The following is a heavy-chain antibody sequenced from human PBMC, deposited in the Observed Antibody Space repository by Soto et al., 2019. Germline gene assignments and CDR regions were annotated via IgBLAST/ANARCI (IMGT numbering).Heavy chain of an antibody. D-gene: IGHD5-18*01. Sequence: QVQLVESGGGVVQPGRSLRLSCAASGFTFSSYGMHWVRQAPGKGLEWVAVISYDGSNKYYADSVKGRFPISRDNSKITLYLQMNSLRAEDTAVYYCASGYSLYFDYWGQGTLVTVSS. CDR1: GFTFSSYG. J-gene: IGHJ4*02. CDR3: ASGYSLYFDY. V-gene: IGHV3-30*03. CDR2: ISYDGSNK.